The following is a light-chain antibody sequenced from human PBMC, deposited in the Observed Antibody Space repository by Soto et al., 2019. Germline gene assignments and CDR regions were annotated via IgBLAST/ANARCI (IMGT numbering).Light chain of an antibody. CDR1: QSVSSNN. Sequence: EIVLTQSPGTLSLSPGERATLSCRASQSVSSNNLAWYQQKPGQAPRPLIYGTSTRATGIPDRFSGSGSGTDFTLIISRLEPEDFAVYYCQQYGSSRTFGQGTKVDIK. CDR2: GTS. J-gene: IGKJ1*01. V-gene: IGKV3-20*01. CDR3: QQYGSSRT.